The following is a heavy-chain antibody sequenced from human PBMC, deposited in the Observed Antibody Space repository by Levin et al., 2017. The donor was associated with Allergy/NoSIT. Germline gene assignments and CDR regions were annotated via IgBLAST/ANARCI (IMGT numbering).Heavy chain of an antibody. Sequence: SGPTLVKPTETLTLTCTVSGFSFTRPSMGVAWLRQPPGKALEWLTHIFSDGEKSFTTSLRSRLTISKDTSKSQVVLTMTNMDPVDTGTYYCERILIWGGWHAFDIWGQGTMVTVSS. V-gene: IGHV2-26*01. D-gene: IGHD6-19*01. CDR2: IFSDGEK. J-gene: IGHJ3*02. CDR1: GFSFTRPSMG. CDR3: ERILIWGGWHAFDI.